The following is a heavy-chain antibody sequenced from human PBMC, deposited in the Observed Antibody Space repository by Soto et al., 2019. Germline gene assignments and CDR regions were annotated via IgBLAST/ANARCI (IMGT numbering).Heavy chain of an antibody. CDR3: NRGSEYDFWSGYL. J-gene: IGHJ4*02. V-gene: IGHV1-69*06. D-gene: IGHD3-3*01. CDR2: IVPMFGTS. CDR1: GGTSTRYA. Sequence: QERLVQSGAEVRKPGSSVKVSCKVTGGTSTRYAINWVRQAPGQGLEWMGGIVPMFGTSKYAQKFQGRVTITTDTSTNIAYMELRSLRSEDTAVYYCNRGSEYDFWSGYLWGQGTLVSVSS.